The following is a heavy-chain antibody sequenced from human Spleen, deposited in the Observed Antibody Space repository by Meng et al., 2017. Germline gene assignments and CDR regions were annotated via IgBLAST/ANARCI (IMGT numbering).Heavy chain of an antibody. CDR1: GYTFPDYW. D-gene: IGHD6-19*01. J-gene: IGHJ3*02. V-gene: IGHV1-2*06. Sequence: ASVKVSCKASGYTFPDYWLHWVRRAPGQGLEWMGRINPKSGDTHYAQRFQGRVTMTGDTSISTAYMELSGLRSDDTALYYCAKSRIEVAGNDAFDIWGQGTMVTVSS. CDR3: AKSRIEVAGNDAFDI. CDR2: INPKSGDT.